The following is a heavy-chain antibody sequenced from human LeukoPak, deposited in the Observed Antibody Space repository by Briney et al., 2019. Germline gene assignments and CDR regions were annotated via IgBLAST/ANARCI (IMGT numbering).Heavy chain of an antibody. J-gene: IGHJ4*02. D-gene: IGHD3-22*01. CDR2: IKSKTDGGTT. Sequence: PGGSLRLSCAASGFTFSNAWMSWVRQAPGKGLEWVGRIKSKTDGGTTDYAAPVKGRFTISRDDSKNTLYLQMNSLKTEDTAVYYCTTDLRGRYYYDSSGYYYGHYWGQGTLVTVSS. CDR3: TTDLRGRYYYDSSGYYYGHY. CDR1: GFTFSNAW. V-gene: IGHV3-15*01.